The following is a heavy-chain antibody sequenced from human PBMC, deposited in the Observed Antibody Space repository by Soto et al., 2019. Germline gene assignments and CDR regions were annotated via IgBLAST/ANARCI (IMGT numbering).Heavy chain of an antibody. CDR3: ARVRYGSGSYYFDY. Sequence: QVQLVQSGAEVQKPGSSVKVSCKASGGTFSSYAISWVRQAPGQGLEWMGGIIPIFGTANYAQKFQGRVTITADESTSTAYMELSSLRSEDTAVYYCARVRYGSGSYYFDYWGQGTLVTVSS. CDR2: IIPIFGTA. D-gene: IGHD3-10*01. CDR1: GGTFSSYA. J-gene: IGHJ4*02. V-gene: IGHV1-69*01.